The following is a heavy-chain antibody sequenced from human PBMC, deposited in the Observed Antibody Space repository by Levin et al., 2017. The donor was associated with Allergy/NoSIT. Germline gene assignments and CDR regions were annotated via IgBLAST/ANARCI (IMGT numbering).Heavy chain of an antibody. CDR2: INPNSGGT. Sequence: ASVKVSCKASGYTFTGYYMHWVRQAPGQGLEWMGWINPNSGGTNYAQKFQGRVTMTRDTSISTAYMELSRLRSEDTAVYYCARDDSGSYLEYFDLWGRGTLVTVSS. CDR3: ARDDSGSYLEYFDL. V-gene: IGHV1-2*02. D-gene: IGHD1-26*01. J-gene: IGHJ2*01. CDR1: GYTFTGYY.